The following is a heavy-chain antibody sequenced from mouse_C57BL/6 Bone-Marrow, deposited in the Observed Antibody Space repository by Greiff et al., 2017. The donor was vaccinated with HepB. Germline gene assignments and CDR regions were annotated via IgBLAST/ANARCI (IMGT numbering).Heavy chain of an antibody. J-gene: IGHJ2*01. Sequence: VQLQQSGAELARPGASVKMSCKASGYTFTSYTMHWVKQRPGQGLEWIGYINPSSGYTKYNQKFKDKATLTADKSSSTAYMQLSSLTSEDSAVYDCARGDYGSSYDFDYWGQGTTLTVSS. D-gene: IGHD1-1*01. CDR3: ARGDYGSSYDFDY. CDR1: GYTFTSYT. CDR2: INPSSGYT. V-gene: IGHV1-4*01.